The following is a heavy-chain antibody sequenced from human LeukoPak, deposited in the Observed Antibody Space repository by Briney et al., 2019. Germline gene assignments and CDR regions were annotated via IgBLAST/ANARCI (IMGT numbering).Heavy chain of an antibody. D-gene: IGHD5-12*01. J-gene: IGHJ4*02. CDR3: VRDGGVSGYDLLDY. V-gene: IGHV3-7*01. Sequence: GGALRLSCAASGLTFSKYWMTWVRQAPGKGLEGVAHINKDGSEEHYMASAKARFTISRDNAKNSLSLQMNSLRAEDTAVYYCVRDGGVSGYDLLDYWGQGTLVTVSS. CDR2: INKDGSEE. CDR1: GLTFSKYW.